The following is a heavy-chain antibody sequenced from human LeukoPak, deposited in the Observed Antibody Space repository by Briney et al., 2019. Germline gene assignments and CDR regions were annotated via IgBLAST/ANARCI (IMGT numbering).Heavy chain of an antibody. CDR3: ATDRHIAAAGAFDY. J-gene: IGHJ4*02. V-gene: IGHV1-24*01. CDR1: RYTLTELS. D-gene: IGHD6-13*01. Sequence: ASVKVSCKVSRYTLTELSMHWVRQAPGKGLEWMGGFDPEDGETIYAQKFQGRVTMTEDTSTDTAYMELSSLRSEDTAVYYCATDRHIAAAGAFDYWGQGTLVTVSS. CDR2: FDPEDGET.